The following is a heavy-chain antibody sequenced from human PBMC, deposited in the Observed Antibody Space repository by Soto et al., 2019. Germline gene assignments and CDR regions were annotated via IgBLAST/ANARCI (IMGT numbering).Heavy chain of an antibody. CDR1: GYTLTELS. CDR3: ATSSYSSGSDAFDI. J-gene: IGHJ3*02. D-gene: IGHD6-19*01. CDR2: FDPEDGET. V-gene: IGHV1-24*01. Sequence: ASVKVSCKVSGYTLTELSMHWVRQAPGKRLEWMGGFDPEDGETIYAQKFQGRVTMTEDTSTDTAYMELSSLRSEDTAVYYCATSSYSSGSDAFDIWGQGTMVTVSS.